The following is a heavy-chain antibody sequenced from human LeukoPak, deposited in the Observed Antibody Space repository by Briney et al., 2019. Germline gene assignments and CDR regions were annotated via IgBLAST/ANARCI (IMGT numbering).Heavy chain of an antibody. V-gene: IGHV4-39*01. CDR1: GGPISSSSYY. Sequence: SEPLPLTCTVSGGPISSSSYYWGWIRQPPGKGLEWIGSINYSGSTYYNPSLNSRATISVDTSKNQFSLKLSSVTAADTAVYYCARIEVVTIDAFDLWGQGTMVTVSS. J-gene: IGHJ3*01. CDR3: ARIEVVTIDAFDL. D-gene: IGHD3-22*01. CDR2: INYSGST.